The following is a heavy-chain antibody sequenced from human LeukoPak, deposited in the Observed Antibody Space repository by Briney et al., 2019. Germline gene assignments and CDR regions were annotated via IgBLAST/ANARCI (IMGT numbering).Heavy chain of an antibody. CDR1: GVTFSSYA. D-gene: IGHD3-10*02. CDR2: ISYDGSNK. V-gene: IGHV3-30*18. CDR3: AELGITMIGGV. J-gene: IGHJ6*04. Sequence: QAGGSLRLSCAASGVTFSSYAMHWVRQAPGKGLEWVALISYDGSNKYCADSVKGRFTISRDNAKNSLHLQMNSLRAEDTAVYYCAELGITMIGGVWGKGTTVTISS.